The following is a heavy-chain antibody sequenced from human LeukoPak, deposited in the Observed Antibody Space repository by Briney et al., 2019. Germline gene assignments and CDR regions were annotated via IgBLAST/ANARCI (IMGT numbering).Heavy chain of an antibody. CDR2: IYYSGST. V-gene: IGHV4-59*01. D-gene: IGHD6-19*01. J-gene: IGHJ6*02. CDR3: ARRHSSGLNQGMDV. Sequence: PSETLSLTCTVSGCSISSYYWSWIRQPPGQGLEWIGYIYYSGSTNYNPSLKSRVTISVDTSKNQFSLKLSSVTAADTAVYYCARRHSSGLNQGMDVWGQGTTVTVSS. CDR1: GCSISSYY.